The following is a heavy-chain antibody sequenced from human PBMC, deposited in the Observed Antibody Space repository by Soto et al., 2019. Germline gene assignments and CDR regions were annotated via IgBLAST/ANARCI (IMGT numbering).Heavy chain of an antibody. Sequence: QVQLVQSGAEVKKPGFSVRVSCKASGGTFSSYAISWVRQAPGQGLEWMGGIIPIFGTANYAQKFQGRVTITADKSTSTAYMELSSLRSEDTAVYYCATRTGRLYFPPFDYWGQGTLVTVSS. V-gene: IGHV1-69*06. D-gene: IGHD2-8*01. CDR3: ATRTGRLYFPPFDY. CDR1: GGTFSSYA. J-gene: IGHJ4*02. CDR2: IIPIFGTA.